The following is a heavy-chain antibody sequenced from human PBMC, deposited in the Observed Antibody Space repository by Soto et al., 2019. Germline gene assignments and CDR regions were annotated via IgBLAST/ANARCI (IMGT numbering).Heavy chain of an antibody. CDR3: ARAGDYYGSGSYYQGLDY. J-gene: IGHJ4*02. CDR1: GGSFSGYY. V-gene: IGHV4-34*01. CDR2: INHSGST. D-gene: IGHD3-10*01. Sequence: SETLSLTCAVYGGSFSGYYWSWIRQPPGKGLEWIGEINHSGSTNHNPSLTSRVTISVDTSKNQFSLKLSSVTAADTAVYYCARAGDYYGSGSYYQGLDYWGQGTLVTVSS.